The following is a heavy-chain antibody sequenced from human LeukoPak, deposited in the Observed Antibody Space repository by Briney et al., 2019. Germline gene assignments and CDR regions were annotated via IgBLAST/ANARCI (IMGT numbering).Heavy chain of an antibody. CDR1: GYTFTSYY. CDR2: ISPSGGST. CDR3: AITRPGNVGFDI. J-gene: IGHJ3*02. D-gene: IGHD3-10*02. Sequence: ASVKVSCKASGYTFTSYYMHWVRQAPGQGLEWMGMISPSGGSTSYAQKFQGRVTMTRDTSTSTVYMELSSLRSEDTAVHFCAITRPGNVGFDIWGQGTMVTVSS. V-gene: IGHV1-46*01.